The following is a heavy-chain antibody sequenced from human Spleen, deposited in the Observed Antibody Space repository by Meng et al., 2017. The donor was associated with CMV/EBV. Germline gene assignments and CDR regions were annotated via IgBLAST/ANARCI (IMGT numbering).Heavy chain of an antibody. J-gene: IGHJ4*02. CDR1: GGTFSTYA. D-gene: IGHD1-26*01. V-gene: IGHV1-69*05. Sequence: SVKVSCKASGGTFSTYAISWVRQAPGQGLEWMGRIIPIFGTAIHAPKFQGRVTITTDESTSTAYMELSSLRSEDTAVYYCARGGKGWELPYFDYWGQGTLVTVSS. CDR2: IIPIFGTA. CDR3: ARGGKGWELPYFDY.